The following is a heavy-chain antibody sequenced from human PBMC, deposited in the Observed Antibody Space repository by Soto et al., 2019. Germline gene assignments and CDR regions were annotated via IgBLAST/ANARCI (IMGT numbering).Heavy chain of an antibody. D-gene: IGHD2-15*01. CDR1: GGTFSSYA. V-gene: IGHV1-69*13. CDR3: ARSALPMDKKIVVVVAATGRDYGMDV. J-gene: IGHJ6*02. CDR2: IIPIFGTA. Sequence: ASVKVSCKASGGTFSSYAISWVRQAPGQGLEWMGGIIPIFGTANYAQKFQGRVTITADESTSTAYMELSSLRSEDTAVYYCARSALPMDKKIVVVVAATGRDYGMDVWGQGTTVTVSS.